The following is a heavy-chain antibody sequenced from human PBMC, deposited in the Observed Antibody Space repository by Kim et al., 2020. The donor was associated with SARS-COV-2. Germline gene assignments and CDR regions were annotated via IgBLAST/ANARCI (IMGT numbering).Heavy chain of an antibody. V-gene: IGHV1-46*01. Sequence: ASVKVSCKASGYTFTSYYMHWVRQAPGQGLEWMGIINPSGGSTSYAQKFQGRVTMTRDTSTSTVYMELSSLRSEDTAVYYCARDRIRSGKSSWFDPWGQGTLVTVSS. CDR1: GYTFTSYY. CDR3: ARDRIRSGKSSWFDP. CDR2: INPSGGST. J-gene: IGHJ5*02. D-gene: IGHD3-16*02.